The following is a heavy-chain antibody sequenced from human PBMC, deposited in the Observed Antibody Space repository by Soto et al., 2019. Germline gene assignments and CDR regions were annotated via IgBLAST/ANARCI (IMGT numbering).Heavy chain of an antibody. Sequence: QVQLQESGPGLVKPSETLSLTCTVSGGSISLYYWSWMRQPPGKGLEWIGYIYCNGSTPNNTAHKSRVSIPLGTSKKQFPLKLRSVTAADTAVYYCARDGGEIWNTHHYYSGMDVWGQGTTVTVSS. CDR1: GGSISLYY. J-gene: IGHJ6*01. CDR2: IYCNGST. D-gene: IGHD1-1*01. CDR3: ARDGGEIWNTHHYYSGMDV. V-gene: IGHV4-59*01.